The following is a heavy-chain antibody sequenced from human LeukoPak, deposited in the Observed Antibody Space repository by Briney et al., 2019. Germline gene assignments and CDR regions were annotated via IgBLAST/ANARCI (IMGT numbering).Heavy chain of an antibody. Sequence: ASVKVSCKASGYTFTSYGISWVRQAPGQGLEWMGCISAYNGNTNYAQKLQGRVTMTTDTSTSTAYMELRSLRSDDTAVYYCARAYCGGDCYRDDYWGEGALVTVSS. CDR1: GYTFTSYG. CDR2: ISAYNGNT. V-gene: IGHV1-18*01. J-gene: IGHJ4*02. D-gene: IGHD2-21*01. CDR3: ARAYCGGDCYRDDY.